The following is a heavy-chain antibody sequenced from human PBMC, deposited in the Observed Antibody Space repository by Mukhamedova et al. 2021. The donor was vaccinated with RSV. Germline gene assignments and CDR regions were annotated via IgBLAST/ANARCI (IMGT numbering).Heavy chain of an antibody. V-gene: IGHV1-2*02. J-gene: IGHJ4*01. CDR3: ARETDDSNNWWPDY. D-gene: IGHD6-13*01. Sequence: APGQGLEWVGWINPDSGVTNYAQKFQGRVTMTRDTSISTAYMEVSRLRSDDTAVYYCARETDDSNNWWPDYWGQGTLDTVSS. CDR2: INPDSGVT.